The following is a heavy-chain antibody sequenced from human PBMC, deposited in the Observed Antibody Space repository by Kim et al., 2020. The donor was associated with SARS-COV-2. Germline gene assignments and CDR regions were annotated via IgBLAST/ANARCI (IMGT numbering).Heavy chain of an antibody. V-gene: IGHV3-53*01. D-gene: IGHD4-4*01. CDR3: ARVAWLQSLYYYYGMDV. J-gene: IGHJ6*02. Sequence: VKGRFTISSDNSKNTLYLQMNSLRAEDTAVYYCARVAWLQSLYYYYGMDVWGQGTTVTVSS.